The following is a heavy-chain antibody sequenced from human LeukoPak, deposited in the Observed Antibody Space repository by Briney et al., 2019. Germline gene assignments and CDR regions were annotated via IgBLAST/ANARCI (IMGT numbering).Heavy chain of an antibody. CDR1: GYTLTELS. D-gene: IGHD3-3*01. Sequence: ASVKVSCKVSGYTLTELSMHWVRQAPGKGLEWMGGFDPEDGETIYAQKFQGRVTITRNTSISTAYMELSSLRSEDTAVYYCARGGIDDFWSGYRSYYYYYYMDVWGKGTTVTVSS. V-gene: IGHV1-24*01. CDR2: FDPEDGET. J-gene: IGHJ6*03. CDR3: ARGGIDDFWSGYRSYYYYYYMDV.